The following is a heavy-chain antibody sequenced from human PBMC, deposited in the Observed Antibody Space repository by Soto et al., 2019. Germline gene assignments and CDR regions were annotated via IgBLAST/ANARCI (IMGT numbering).Heavy chain of an antibody. CDR2: IYYSGST. V-gene: IGHV4-30-4*01. Sequence: SETLSLTCTVSGGSISSGDYYWSWIRQPPGKGLEWIGYIYYSGSTYYNPSLKSRVTISVVTSKNQFSLKLSSVTAADTAVYYRARVSSDFWSGYLHYYYYGMDVWGQGTTVTVSS. CDR3: ARVSSDFWSGYLHYYYYGMDV. CDR1: GGSISSGDYY. D-gene: IGHD3-3*01. J-gene: IGHJ6*02.